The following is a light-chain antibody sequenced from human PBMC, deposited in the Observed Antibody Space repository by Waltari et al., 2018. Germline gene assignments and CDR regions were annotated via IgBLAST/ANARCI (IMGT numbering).Light chain of an antibody. V-gene: IGKV3-15*01. CDR2: EAS. CDR1: QSVSSN. CDR3: QQYNNWPPYT. Sequence: EIVMTQSPATLSVSPGERATLSCRASQSVSSNLAWYQQKPGQAPRLLIYEASTRATCIPVRFSGSGSGIEFTLTISSLQSEDFAVYYCQQYNNWPPYTFGQGTKLEIK. J-gene: IGKJ2*01.